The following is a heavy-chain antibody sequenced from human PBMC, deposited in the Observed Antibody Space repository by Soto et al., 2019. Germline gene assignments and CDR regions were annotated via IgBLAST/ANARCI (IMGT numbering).Heavy chain of an antibody. CDR3: ASRHSSPYFDY. CDR2: IYYSWST. Sequence: QVQLQASGPGLVKPSQTLSLTCTVSGGSISSGDYYWSWIRQPPGKGLEWIGSIYYSWSTYYNPSLQSRVTISVDTSKNQFSLKLNSVTAADTAVYYCASRHSSPYFDYWGQGTLVTVSS. D-gene: IGHD6-13*01. V-gene: IGHV4-30-4*01. J-gene: IGHJ4*02. CDR1: GGSISSGDYY.